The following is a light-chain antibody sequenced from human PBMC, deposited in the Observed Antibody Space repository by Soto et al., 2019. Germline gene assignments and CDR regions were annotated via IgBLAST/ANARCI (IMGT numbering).Light chain of an antibody. Sequence: EIVMTQSPATLSVSPGERVTLSCRASQSVFTNLAWSQHKPGQAPRLLIYGASTRATGLPARFSGSGSGTEFTLTSSSLQSEDFALYYCQQYNNWPYTFGQGTKLEIK. CDR2: GAS. CDR3: QQYNNWPYT. J-gene: IGKJ2*01. V-gene: IGKV3-15*01. CDR1: QSVFTN.